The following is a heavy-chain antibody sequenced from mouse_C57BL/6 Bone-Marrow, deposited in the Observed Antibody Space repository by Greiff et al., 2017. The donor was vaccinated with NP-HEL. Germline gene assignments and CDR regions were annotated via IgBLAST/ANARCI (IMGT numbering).Heavy chain of an antibody. CDR3: ARDSLITTVVATLDWYFDV. V-gene: IGHV1-18*01. J-gene: IGHJ1*03. D-gene: IGHD1-1*01. CDR1: GYTFTDYN. Sequence: VQLQQSGPELVKPGASVKIPCKASGYTFTDYNMDWVKQSHGKSLEWIGDINPNNGGTIYNQKFKGKATLTVDKSSSTAYMELRSLTSEDTAVYYCARDSLITTVVATLDWYFDVRGTGTTVTVSS. CDR2: INPNNGGT.